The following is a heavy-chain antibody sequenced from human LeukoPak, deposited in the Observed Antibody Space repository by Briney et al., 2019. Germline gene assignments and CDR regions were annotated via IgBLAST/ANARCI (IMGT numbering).Heavy chain of an antibody. CDR3: ARDRTHYYYDSSGSFHQDAFDI. CDR2: IIPILGIS. Sequence: SVKVSCKASGGTFSSYAISWVRQAPGQGLEWMGRIIPILGISTYAQKFQDRVTITADKSTSTAYMELRSLSSEDTAVYYCARDRTHYYYDSSGSFHQDAFDIWGQGTMVTVSS. V-gene: IGHV1-69*04. CDR1: GGTFSSYA. J-gene: IGHJ3*02. D-gene: IGHD3-22*01.